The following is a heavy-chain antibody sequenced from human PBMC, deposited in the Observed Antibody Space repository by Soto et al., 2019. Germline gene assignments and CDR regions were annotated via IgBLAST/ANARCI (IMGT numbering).Heavy chain of an antibody. CDR3: ATMPAYYYHGMDV. CDR2: INPTDSYT. Sequence: GEYLKISCKGSEYSFANFWISWVRQMPGKGLEWMGKINPTDSYTDYSPSLQGHVTILVDKSISTAYLQWSSLKASDSAIYYCATMPAYYYHGMDVWGQGTTVTVSS. CDR1: EYSFANFW. J-gene: IGHJ6*02. D-gene: IGHD2-2*01. V-gene: IGHV5-10-1*01.